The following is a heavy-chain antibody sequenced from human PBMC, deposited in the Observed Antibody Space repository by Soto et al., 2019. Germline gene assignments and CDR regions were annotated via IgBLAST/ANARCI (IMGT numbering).Heavy chain of an antibody. CDR3: GRSVVGATGEILYNAMDV. J-gene: IGHJ6*02. CDR2: INPASGHT. Sequence: EASVKVSCKVSGFTLSDSSIHWVRQAPGKRLEWMGWINPASGHTKYSKKFQDRVTMTRDTSASTGYMELSSLRSEDTAVYYCGRSVVGATGEILYNAMDVWGQGTTVTVSS. CDR1: GFTLSDSS. D-gene: IGHD1-26*01. V-gene: IGHV1-3*01.